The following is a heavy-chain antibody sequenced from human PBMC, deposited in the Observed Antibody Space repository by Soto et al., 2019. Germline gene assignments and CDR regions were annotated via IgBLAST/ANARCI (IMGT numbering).Heavy chain of an antibody. J-gene: IGHJ4*01. CDR1: GGSISSYY. CDR3: AGGITMVRGVIPRPYYFAY. Sequence: SETLSLTCTVSGGSISSYYWSWIRQPPGKGLEWIGYIYYSGSSNCNRSLKSRVTISVDTSKNKFSLKLSSVTAADTAVYYCAGGITMVRGVIPRPYYFAYWGHGTLVPVSP. D-gene: IGHD3-10*01. V-gene: IGHV4-59*08. CDR2: IYYSGSS.